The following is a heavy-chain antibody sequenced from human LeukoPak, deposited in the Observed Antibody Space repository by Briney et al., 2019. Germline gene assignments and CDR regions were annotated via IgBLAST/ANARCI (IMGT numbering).Heavy chain of an antibody. Sequence: GGSLRLSCAASGFTFTSYWMGWVRQAPGKGLEWVAHIKGDGSDKEYVDSVKGRFTISSDNAKNSLYLQMNSLRAEDTAVYYCARWRTYIQGFFDPWGQGTLVTVSS. CDR2: IKGDGSDK. CDR1: GFTFTSYW. V-gene: IGHV3-7*05. D-gene: IGHD1/OR15-1a*01. CDR3: ARWRTYIQGFFDP. J-gene: IGHJ5*02.